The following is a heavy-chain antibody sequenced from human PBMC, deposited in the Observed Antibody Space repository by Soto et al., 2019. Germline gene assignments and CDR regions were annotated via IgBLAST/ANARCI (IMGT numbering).Heavy chain of an antibody. CDR2: IYHSGRT. Sequence: QVQLQESGPGLMKPSGTLSLTCAVSGGSISTNWWSWVRQPPGKGLEWIGEIYHSGRTNYNPSLENRVTMSVDKSLNHIALILNSVTAADTAVYYCARHIAVYGTRGFDFWGQGTLVTVSS. CDR1: GGSISTNW. D-gene: IGHD2-8*01. CDR3: ARHIAVYGTRGFDF. V-gene: IGHV4-4*02. J-gene: IGHJ4*02.